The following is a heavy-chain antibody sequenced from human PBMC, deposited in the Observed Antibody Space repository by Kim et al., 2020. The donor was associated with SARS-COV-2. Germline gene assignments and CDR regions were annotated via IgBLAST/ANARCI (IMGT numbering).Heavy chain of an antibody. D-gene: IGHD4-17*01. CDR2: INPSGGST. CDR1: GYTFTSYY. CDR3: ARDPVGHDYGDYSQIPFDY. Sequence: ASVKVSCKASGYTFTSYYMHWVRQAPGQGLEWMGIINPSGGSTSYAQKFQGRVTMTRDTSTSTVYMELSSLRSEDTAVYYCARDPVGHDYGDYSQIPFDYWGQGTLVTVSS. V-gene: IGHV1-46*01. J-gene: IGHJ4*02.